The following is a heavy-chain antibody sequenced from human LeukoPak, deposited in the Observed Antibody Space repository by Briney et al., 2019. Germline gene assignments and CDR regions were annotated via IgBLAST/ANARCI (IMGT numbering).Heavy chain of an antibody. V-gene: IGHV3-30*18. D-gene: IGHD6-19*01. CDR1: GFTFSSYG. Sequence: GRSLRLSCAASGFTFSSYGMHWVRQAPGKGLEWVAVISYDGSNKYYADSVKGRFTIFRDNSKNTLYLQMNSLRAEDTAVYYCAKDFTSGWTADLFDYWGREPWSPSPQ. CDR3: AKDFTSGWTADLFDY. CDR2: ISYDGSNK. J-gene: IGHJ4*02.